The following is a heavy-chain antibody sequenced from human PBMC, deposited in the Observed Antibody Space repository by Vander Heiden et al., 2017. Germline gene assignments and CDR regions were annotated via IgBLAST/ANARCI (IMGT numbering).Heavy chain of an antibody. V-gene: IGHV3-23*01. CDR1: GFSFSTSP. Sequence: EVQLLESGGGLAEPGGSLRLSCTDSGFSFSTSPMSWVRQAPGKGLEWVSAIGTSSAITYYADSVKSRFTISRDNSKNTLYMEMNSLRAEDTATYYCARPQVTDDSGGYSHRTFDYWGQGTLATVSS. CDR2: IGTSSAIT. D-gene: IGHD3-22*01. J-gene: IGHJ4*02. CDR3: ARPQVTDDSGGYSHRTFDY.